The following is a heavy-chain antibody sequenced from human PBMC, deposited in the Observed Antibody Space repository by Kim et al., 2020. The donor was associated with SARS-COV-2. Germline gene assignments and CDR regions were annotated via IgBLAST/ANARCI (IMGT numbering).Heavy chain of an antibody. D-gene: IGHD3-10*01. J-gene: IGHJ6*02. CDR2: IYSGGST. CDR1: GFTVSSNY. Sequence: GGSLRLSCAASGFTVSSNYMSWVRQAPGKGLEWVSVIYSGGSTYYADSVKGRFTISRHNSKNTLYLQMNSLRAEDTAVYYCASTHTPPGGPPLWFGESHYYYYYGMDVWGQGTTVTVSS. CDR3: ASTHTPPGGPPLWFGESHYYYYYGMDV. V-gene: IGHV3-53*04.